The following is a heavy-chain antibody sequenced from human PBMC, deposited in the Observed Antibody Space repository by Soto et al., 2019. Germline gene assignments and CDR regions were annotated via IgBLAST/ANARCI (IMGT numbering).Heavy chain of an antibody. CDR1: GFTFSSYG. V-gene: IGHV3-30*03. D-gene: IGHD2-2*01. CDR3: ARGDIVVVPAADNWFDP. J-gene: IGHJ5*02. CDR2: ISYDGSNK. Sequence: HPGGSLRLSCAACGFTFSSYGMHWVRQAPGKGLEWVAVISYDGSNKYYADSVKGRFTISGDNAKNSPYLQMNSLRAEDTAVYYCARGDIVVVPAADNWFDPWGQGTLVTVSS.